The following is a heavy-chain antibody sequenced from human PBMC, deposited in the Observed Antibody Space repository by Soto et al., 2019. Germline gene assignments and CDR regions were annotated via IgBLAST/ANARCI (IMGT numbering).Heavy chain of an antibody. D-gene: IGHD6-13*01. CDR3: ARANSSTWYQLEYKGFDP. V-gene: IGHV4-59*01. CDR1: GASIIGYY. Sequence: SETLSRTCTVSGASIIGYYWSWIRQTPGKGLEWVGFMYYSETTKYNPSLKGRVNMSLDTSKNQVSLHLKSVTTADTAVYYCARANSSTWYQLEYKGFDPWGHVPLVTFSP. CDR2: MYYSETT. J-gene: IGHJ5*02.